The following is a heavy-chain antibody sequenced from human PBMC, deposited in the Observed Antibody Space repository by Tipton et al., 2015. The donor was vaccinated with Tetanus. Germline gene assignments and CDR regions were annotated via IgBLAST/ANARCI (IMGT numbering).Heavy chain of an antibody. D-gene: IGHD4-11*01. CDR2: TRNKANSYTT. CDR3: ARLPSIPATTGSPYYYYGVDV. J-gene: IGHJ6*02. V-gene: IGHV3-72*01. CDR1: GFYFSSYP. Sequence: VQLVQSGGGLVQSGGSLRLSCAASGFYFSSYPMHWVRQAPGKGLEWVGRTRNKANSYTTEYAASVKGRFTISGDDSKNSLYLQMNSLKTEDTAVYYCARLPSIPATTGSPYYYYGVDVWGQGTTVTVSS.